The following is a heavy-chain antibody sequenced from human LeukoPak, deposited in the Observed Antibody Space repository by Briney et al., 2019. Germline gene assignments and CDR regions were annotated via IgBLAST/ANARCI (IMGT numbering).Heavy chain of an antibody. Sequence: GESLKISCKGSGYSFTSYWIGWVRQMPGKGLEWMGIIYPGDSDTRYSPSFQGQVTISADKSISTAYLQWSSLKASDTAMYYCAREGQRAYSSSLGAAFDIWGPGTMVTVSS. J-gene: IGHJ3*02. V-gene: IGHV5-51*01. CDR3: AREGQRAYSSSLGAAFDI. CDR2: IYPGDSDT. CDR1: GYSFTSYW. D-gene: IGHD6-6*01.